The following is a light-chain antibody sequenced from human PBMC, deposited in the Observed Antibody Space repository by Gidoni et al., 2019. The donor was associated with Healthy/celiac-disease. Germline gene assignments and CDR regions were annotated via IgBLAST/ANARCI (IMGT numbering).Light chain of an antibody. Sequence: SYELTQPPSVSVSPGQTASITGSGDKLGDKYACWYQQKPGQSPVLVIYQDSKRPSGIPERFSGSNSGNTATLTISGTQAMDEADYYCQAWDSSTHVVFGGWTKLTVL. J-gene: IGLJ2*01. CDR1: KLGDKY. CDR2: QDS. CDR3: QAWDSSTHVV. V-gene: IGLV3-1*01.